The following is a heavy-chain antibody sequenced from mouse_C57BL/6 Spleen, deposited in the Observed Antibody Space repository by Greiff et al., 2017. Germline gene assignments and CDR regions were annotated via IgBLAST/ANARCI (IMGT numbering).Heavy chain of an antibody. V-gene: IGHV1-15*01. CDR3: TKETAQPWFAY. CDR1: GYTFTDYE. D-gene: IGHD3-2*02. Sequence: VKLQASGAELVRPGASVTLSCKASGYTFTDYEMHWVKQTPVHGLEWIGAIDPETGGTAYNQKFKGKAILTADKSSSTAYMELRSLTSEDSAVYYCTKETAQPWFAYWGQGTLVTVSA. J-gene: IGHJ3*01. CDR2: IDPETGGT.